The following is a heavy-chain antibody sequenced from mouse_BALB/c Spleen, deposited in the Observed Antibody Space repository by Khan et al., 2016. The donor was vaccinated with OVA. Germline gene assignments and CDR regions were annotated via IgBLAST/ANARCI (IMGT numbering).Heavy chain of an antibody. J-gene: IGHJ2*01. Sequence: QVHVKQSGAELVKAGASVKMSCKASGYTFTSYWMHWVKQRLGQGLEWFAETNPTNGRTYYNEKFKSKATLTVDKSSSTAYMLLSGPTFEDSAVYYCERIKKIVATYFDYWGQGTTLTVSS. CDR3: ERIKKIVATYFDY. CDR2: TNPTNGRT. D-gene: IGHD1-1*01. CDR1: GYTFTSYW. V-gene: IGHV1S81*02.